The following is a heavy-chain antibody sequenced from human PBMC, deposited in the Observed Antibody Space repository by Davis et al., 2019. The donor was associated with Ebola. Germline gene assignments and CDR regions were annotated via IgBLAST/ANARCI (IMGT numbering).Heavy chain of an antibody. V-gene: IGHV3-30*03. CDR2: ISYDGSNK. CDR1: GFTFSSYG. Sequence: GESLKISCAASGFTFSSYGMHWVRQAPGKGLEWAAVISYDGSNKYYADSVKGRFTISRDNSKNTLYLQMNSLRAEDTAVYYCARDRLELLWGWFDSWGQGTLVTVSS. D-gene: IGHD1-7*01. CDR3: ARDRLELLWGWFDS. J-gene: IGHJ5*01.